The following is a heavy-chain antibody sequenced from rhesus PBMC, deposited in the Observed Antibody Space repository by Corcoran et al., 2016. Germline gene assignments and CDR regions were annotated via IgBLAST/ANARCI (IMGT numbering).Heavy chain of an antibody. V-gene: IGHV3-178*01. CDR1: GFTFSDYY. J-gene: IGHJ4*01. D-gene: IGHD4-35*01. Sequence: EVQLVESGGGLAKPGGSLRLSCAASGFTFSDYYMDWVRQAPGKGMEWVSRLSNGGGSTWYPDSVKGRFTISRENAKNTLYLQMNSMRAEDTAVYYCARDLGGNLDYWGQGVLVTVSS. CDR2: LSNGGGST. CDR3: ARDLGGNLDY.